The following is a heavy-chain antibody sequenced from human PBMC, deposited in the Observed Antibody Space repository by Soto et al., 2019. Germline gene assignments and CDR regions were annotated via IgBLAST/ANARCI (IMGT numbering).Heavy chain of an antibody. J-gene: IGHJ4*02. CDR3: AKGDCSGGRCYRGFDY. Sequence: GGSLRLSCAASGFTFSSYDMNWVRQAPGKGLEWVSGVSASGSITSYADSAKGRFTISRDNAKNTVFLQMTGLRAEDTAVYFCAKGDCSGGRCYRGFDYWGQGTLVTVS. D-gene: IGHD2-15*01. CDR1: GFTFSSYD. V-gene: IGHV3-23*01. CDR2: VSASGSIT.